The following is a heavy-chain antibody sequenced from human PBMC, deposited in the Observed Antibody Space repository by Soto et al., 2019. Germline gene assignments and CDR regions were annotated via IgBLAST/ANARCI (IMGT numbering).Heavy chain of an antibody. CDR2: IYYSGST. CDR1: GGSIISYY. V-gene: IGHV4-59*01. J-gene: IGHJ4*02. CDR3: ARFPGQLAYYFDY. Sequence: SETLSLTCAVSGGSIISYYWSWIRQPPGKGLEWIGYIYYSGSTNYNPSLKSRVTISVDTSKNQFSLKLSSVTAADTAVYYCARFPGQLAYYFDYWGQGTLVTVSS. D-gene: IGHD6-13*01.